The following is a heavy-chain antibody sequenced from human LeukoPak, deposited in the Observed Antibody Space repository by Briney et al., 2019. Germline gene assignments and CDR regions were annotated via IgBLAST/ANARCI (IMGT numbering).Heavy chain of an antibody. D-gene: IGHD3-22*01. J-gene: IGHJ1*01. CDR1: GFTFSSYA. V-gene: IGHV3-23*01. CDR2: ISGSGGST. Sequence: GGSLRLSCAASGFTFSSYAMSWVRQAPGKGLEWVSAISGSGGSTYYADSVKDRFTISRDNSKNTLYLQMNSLRAEDTAVYYCAKVSVTMIVVVSEYFQHWGQGTLVTVSS. CDR3: AKVSVTMIVVVSEYFQH.